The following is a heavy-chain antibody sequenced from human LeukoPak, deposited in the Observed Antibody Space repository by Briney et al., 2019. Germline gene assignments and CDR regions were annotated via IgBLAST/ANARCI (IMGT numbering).Heavy chain of an antibody. CDR2: IYYSGST. Sequence: PSETLSLTCTVSGGSISSYYWSWIRQPPGKGLEWIGYIYYSGSTNYNPSLKSRVTISVDTSKNQFSLKLSSVTAADTAVYYCARGSLLWFGDLGNWFDPWGQGTLVTVSS. V-gene: IGHV4-59*01. CDR1: GGSISSYY. D-gene: IGHD3-10*01. CDR3: ARGSLLWFGDLGNWFDP. J-gene: IGHJ5*02.